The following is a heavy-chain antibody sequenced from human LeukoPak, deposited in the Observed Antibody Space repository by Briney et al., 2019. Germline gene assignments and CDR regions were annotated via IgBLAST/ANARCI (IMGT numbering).Heavy chain of an antibody. Sequence: GGSLRLSCAASGFTFSSYGMHWVRQAPGKGLEWVAVIWYDGSNKYYADSVRGRFTISRGNSKNTLYLQMNSLRAEDTAVYYCAREGIAVQAFDYWGQGTLVTVSS. J-gene: IGHJ4*02. CDR2: IWYDGSNK. D-gene: IGHD6-19*01. CDR3: AREGIAVQAFDY. CDR1: GFTFSSYG. V-gene: IGHV3-33*01.